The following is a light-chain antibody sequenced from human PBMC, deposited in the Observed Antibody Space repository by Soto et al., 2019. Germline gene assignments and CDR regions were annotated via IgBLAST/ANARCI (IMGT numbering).Light chain of an antibody. J-gene: IGLJ3*02. CDR1: SSNIGAGYD. CDR3: QSFDSSLSGWV. V-gene: IGLV1-40*01. CDR2: GNT. Sequence: QSVLTQPPSVSGAPGQRVTISCTGGSSNIGAGYDVHWYQQLPGTAPKLLVSGNTNRPSGVPDRFSGSKSGTSASLAITGLQAEDEADYYCQSFDSSLSGWVFGGGTKRTVL.